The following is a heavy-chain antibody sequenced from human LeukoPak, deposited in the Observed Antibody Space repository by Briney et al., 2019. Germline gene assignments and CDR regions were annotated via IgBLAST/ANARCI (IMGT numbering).Heavy chain of an antibody. J-gene: IGHJ4*02. CDR3: ARQLYTALDY. V-gene: IGHV1-8*01. CDR1: GYTFTSYD. Sequence: ASVKVSCKASGYTFTSYDFNWLRQATGQGPEWMGWMNPNSGATGYAQKFQGRVTMTRSASINTAYMELTNLRSEDTAVYYCARQLYTALDYWGQGTLVTVSS. CDR2: MNPNSGAT. D-gene: IGHD5-18*01.